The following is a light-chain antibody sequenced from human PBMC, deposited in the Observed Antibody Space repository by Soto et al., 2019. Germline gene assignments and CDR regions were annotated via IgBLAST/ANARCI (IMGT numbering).Light chain of an antibody. CDR2: GAS. V-gene: IGKV3-15*01. CDR1: QSVSSN. CDR3: QQYNTWPQT. Sequence: EIVMTQSPATLSVSPGERATLSCRASQSVSSNLAWYHQKPGQAPRLLIYGASTRATGIPARFSGSGSGTEFTLTISSLQSEDFAVYYCQQYNTWPQTFGQGTKLEIK. J-gene: IGKJ2*01.